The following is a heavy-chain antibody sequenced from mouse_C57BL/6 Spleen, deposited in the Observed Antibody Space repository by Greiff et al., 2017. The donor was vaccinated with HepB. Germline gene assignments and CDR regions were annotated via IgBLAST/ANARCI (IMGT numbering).Heavy chain of an antibody. J-gene: IGHJ2*01. CDR3: ARSGYYGSSRDFDY. Sequence: QVQLQQSGAELVKPGASVKISCKASGYAFSSYWMNWVKQRPGKGLEWIGQIYPGDGDTNYNGKFKGKATLTADKSSSTAYMQLSSLTSEDSAVYFWARSGYYGSSRDFDYWGQGTTLTVSS. CDR2: IYPGDGDT. D-gene: IGHD1-1*01. V-gene: IGHV1-80*01. CDR1: GYAFSSYW.